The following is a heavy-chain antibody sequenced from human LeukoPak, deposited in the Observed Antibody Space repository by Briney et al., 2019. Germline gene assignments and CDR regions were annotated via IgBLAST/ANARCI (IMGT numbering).Heavy chain of an antibody. CDR1: GYTFTSYD. CDR3: ATVGYSSGWDEDFDY. D-gene: IGHD6-19*01. V-gene: IGHV1-8*01. CDR2: MNPNSGNT. J-gene: IGHJ4*02. Sequence: ASVKVSCKASGYTFTSYDINWVRQATGQGVEWMGWMNPNSGNTGYAQKFQGRVTMTRNTSISTAYMELSSLRSEDTAVYYCATVGYSSGWDEDFDYWGQGTLVTVSS.